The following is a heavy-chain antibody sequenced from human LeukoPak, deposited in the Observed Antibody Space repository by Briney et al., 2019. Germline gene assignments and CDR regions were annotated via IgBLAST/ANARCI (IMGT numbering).Heavy chain of an antibody. CDR2: IGRDGSTK. J-gene: IGHJ3*02. CDR3: AKDGEWTFDI. Sequence: GGSLRLSCAASGFTFTISGMHRVRQAPGEGLEWVAFIGRDGSTKYYADSVKGRFTISGDSSYHTAFLQMNSLRADDTAIYYCAKDGEWTFDIWGQGTMVTVSS. CDR1: GFTFTISG. V-gene: IGHV3-30*02. D-gene: IGHD3-3*01.